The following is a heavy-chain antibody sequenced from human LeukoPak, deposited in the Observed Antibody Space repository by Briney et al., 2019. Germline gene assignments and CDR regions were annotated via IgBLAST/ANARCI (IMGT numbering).Heavy chain of an antibody. Sequence: MAGGSLRLSCAASRFNFNDYYMSWIRQAPGKGLEWLSYISSSANDKYYADSVKGRFTISRDNAQSSMYLQMNSLRAEDTAVYYCARANYGGNPRYFQHWGQGTLVTVSS. CDR3: ARANYGGNPRYFQH. D-gene: IGHD4-23*01. CDR1: RFNFNDYY. J-gene: IGHJ1*01. CDR2: ISSSANDK. V-gene: IGHV3-11*01.